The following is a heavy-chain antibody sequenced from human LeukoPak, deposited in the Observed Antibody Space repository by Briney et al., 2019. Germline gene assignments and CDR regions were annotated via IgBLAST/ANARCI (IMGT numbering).Heavy chain of an antibody. J-gene: IGHJ4*02. Sequence: GGSLRLSCTASRFTFSTYGMHWVRQAPGKGLEWVAFIRYDGSNKYYADSVKGRFTISRDNSKNTLYLQMNSLRAEDTAVYYCAKVDGYNVGYWGQGTLVTVSS. CDR3: AKVDGYNVGY. CDR2: IRYDGSNK. D-gene: IGHD5-24*01. V-gene: IGHV3-30*02. CDR1: RFTFSTYG.